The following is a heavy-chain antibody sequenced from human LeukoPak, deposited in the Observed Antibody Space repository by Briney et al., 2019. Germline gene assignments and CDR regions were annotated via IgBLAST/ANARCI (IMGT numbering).Heavy chain of an antibody. D-gene: IGHD2-15*01. CDR2: IISSSSYI. Sequence: LGGALRLPCAASECTFITYSMIWVRQAPARGLEWVSSIISSSSYIYYADSVKGRFTISRDNSKNSLYLQMNSLRAEDTAIYFCVVAPDYWGQGTLVTVSS. J-gene: IGHJ4*02. CDR1: ECTFITYS. CDR3: VVAPDY. V-gene: IGHV3-21*01.